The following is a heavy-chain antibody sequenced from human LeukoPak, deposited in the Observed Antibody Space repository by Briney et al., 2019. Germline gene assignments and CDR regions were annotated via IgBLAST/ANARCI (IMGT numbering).Heavy chain of an antibody. CDR1: GFTFDDYG. J-gene: IGHJ4*02. Sequence: GGSLRLSCAASGFTFDDYGMSWVRQAPGKGLEWVSLISWDGGSKYYVDSVKGRFTISRDNSKNSLYLQMNSLRTEDTALYYCAKEGIEAGAFDYWGQGTLVTVSS. CDR3: AKEGIEAGAFDY. CDR2: ISWDGGSK. V-gene: IGHV3-43*01. D-gene: IGHD6-13*01.